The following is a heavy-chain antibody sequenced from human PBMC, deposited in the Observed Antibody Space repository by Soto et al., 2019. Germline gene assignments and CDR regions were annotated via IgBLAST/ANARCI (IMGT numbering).Heavy chain of an antibody. Sequence: QVQLVQSGAEVKKPGSSVKVSCKASGGTFSSYAFNWVRQAPGQGLEWMGRIIPILGIGDYAQRFQGRVTITADKSTSTVYMELSSLRSEDTAVYYWARNPRAVAAMHMDGWGKGTMVTVSS. J-gene: IGHJ6*03. V-gene: IGHV1-69*04. CDR2: IIPILGIG. CDR1: GGTFSSYA. D-gene: IGHD6-19*01. CDR3: ARNPRAVAAMHMDG.